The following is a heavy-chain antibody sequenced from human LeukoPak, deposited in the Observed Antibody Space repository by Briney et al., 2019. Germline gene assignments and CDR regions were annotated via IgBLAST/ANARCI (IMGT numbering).Heavy chain of an antibody. V-gene: IGHV1-24*01. CDR3: EAARFDWLYH. Sequence: GASVKVSCKVSGSTLNELIVHWVRQAPGKGLEWIGGFDAEEGETVFSQMFQGRVTMTEDANTETAYLELSSLTSDDTAVYYCEAARFDWLYHWGQGTLVTVSS. D-gene: IGHD3-3*01. CDR2: FDAEEGET. J-gene: IGHJ5*02. CDR1: GSTLNELI.